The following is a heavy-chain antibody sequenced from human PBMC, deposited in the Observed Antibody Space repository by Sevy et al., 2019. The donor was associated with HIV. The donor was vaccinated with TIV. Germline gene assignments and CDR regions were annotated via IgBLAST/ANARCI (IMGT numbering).Heavy chain of an antibody. Sequence: GGSLRLSCAASGFTFSSYWMHWVRQAPGKGLVWVSRINSDGSSTSYADSVKGRFTISRDNAKNTLYLQMNSLRAEDTAVYYCARGLDYDFWSGYYFNYYYGMDVWGQGTTVTVSS. CDR2: INSDGSST. CDR3: ARGLDYDFWSGYYFNYYYGMDV. D-gene: IGHD3-3*01. J-gene: IGHJ6*02. CDR1: GFTFSSYW. V-gene: IGHV3-74*01.